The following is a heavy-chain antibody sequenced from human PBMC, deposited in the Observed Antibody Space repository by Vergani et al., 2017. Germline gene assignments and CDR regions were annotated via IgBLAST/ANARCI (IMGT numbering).Heavy chain of an antibody. V-gene: IGHV3-23*01. CDR3: AKFSCSGGSCYGYYYYYYMDV. CDR1: GFTFSSYA. J-gene: IGHJ6*03. Sequence: EVQLLESGGGLVQPGGSLRLSCAASGFTFSSYAMSWVRQAPGKGLEWVSAIRGSGGSTYYADSVKGRFTISRDNSKNTLYLQMNSLRAEETAVYYCAKFSCSGGSCYGYYYYYYMDVWGKGTTVTVSS. CDR2: IRGSGGST. D-gene: IGHD2-15*01.